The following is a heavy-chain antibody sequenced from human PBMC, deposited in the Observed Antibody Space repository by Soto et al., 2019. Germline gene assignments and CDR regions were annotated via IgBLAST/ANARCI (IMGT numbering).Heavy chain of an antibody. CDR3: ARGGPYGDLGY. D-gene: IGHD4-17*01. CDR2: IYSSGST. J-gene: IGHJ4*02. V-gene: IGHV4-31*03. Sequence: QVQLQESGPGLVKPSQTLSLTCTVSGCSISSGGYYWSWLRQHPGKGPEWIGYIYSSGSTYYNPSLRRRVTISVDTSKNQCALKLSSVTAADTAVYYCARGGPYGDLGYWGQGTLVTVSS. CDR1: GCSISSGGYY.